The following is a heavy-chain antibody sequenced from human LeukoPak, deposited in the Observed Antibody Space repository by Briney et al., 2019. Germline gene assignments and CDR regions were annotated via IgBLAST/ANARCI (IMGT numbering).Heavy chain of an antibody. CDR2: INPSGGSA. CDR1: GYTFTSYY. D-gene: IGHD5-18*01. CDR3: ARAYSYGLSY. J-gene: IGHJ4*02. V-gene: IGHV1-46*01. Sequence: GASVKVSCKASGYTFTSYYMHWVRQAPGQGLEWMGIINPSGGSATYAQKFQGRVTMTRDMSTSTVYMELSSLRSEDTAVYYCARAYSYGLSYWGQGTLVTVSS.